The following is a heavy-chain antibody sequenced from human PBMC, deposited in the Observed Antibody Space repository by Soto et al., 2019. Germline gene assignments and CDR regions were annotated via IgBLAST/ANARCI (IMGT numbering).Heavy chain of an antibody. CDR1: GFSLSSTRMA. J-gene: IGHJ4*02. CDR3: AHIVVAGLGYYFDY. CDR2: IYWDDDK. D-gene: IGHD6-19*01. Sequence: QITLKESGPTLVKPTQTLTLTCTFSGFSLSSTRMAVGWIRQPPGKALEWLALIYWDDDKRYSPFLKSRLTITKATSNNQVVLTMSDTDPVDTARYYCAHIVVAGLGYYFDYWGEGTLGTVSS. V-gene: IGHV2-5*02.